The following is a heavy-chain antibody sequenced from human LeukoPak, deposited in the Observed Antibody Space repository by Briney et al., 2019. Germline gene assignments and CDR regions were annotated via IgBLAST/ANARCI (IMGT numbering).Heavy chain of an antibody. CDR3: ARQNDFWSGYSMFGWFDP. Sequence: GESLKISCKGSGYSFTSYWIGWVRQMPGKGLEWMGIIYPGDSDTRYSPSFQGQVTISADKSISTAYLQWSSLKASDTAMYYCARQNDFWSGYSMFGWFDPWGQGTLVTVSS. D-gene: IGHD3-3*01. CDR2: IYPGDSDT. CDR1: GYSFTSYW. V-gene: IGHV5-51*01. J-gene: IGHJ5*02.